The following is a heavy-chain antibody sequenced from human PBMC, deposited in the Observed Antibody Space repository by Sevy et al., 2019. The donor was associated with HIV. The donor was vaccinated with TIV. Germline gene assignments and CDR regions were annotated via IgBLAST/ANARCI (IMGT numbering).Heavy chain of an antibody. CDR3: TRVEGAADWGMDV. Sequence: GGSLRLSCRASGFTFDDYTMSWVRQAPGKGLEWVAFIRSKAYGGTTEYAASVKGRFTISRDESKSIANLQMNSLKTEDTAVYYWTRVEGAADWGMDVWGQGTTVTVSS. CDR2: IRSKAYGGTT. J-gene: IGHJ6*02. V-gene: IGHV3-49*04. CDR1: GFTFDDYT. D-gene: IGHD1-26*01.